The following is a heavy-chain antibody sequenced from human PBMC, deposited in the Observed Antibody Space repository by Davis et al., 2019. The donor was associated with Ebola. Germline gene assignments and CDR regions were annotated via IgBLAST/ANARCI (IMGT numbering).Heavy chain of an antibody. J-gene: IGHJ4*02. CDR3: AKLFGSSAWYYFDY. CDR1: GFTFSDYY. CDR2: ISSSGSTI. D-gene: IGHD6-19*01. V-gene: IGHV3-11*01. Sequence: GGSLRLSCAASGFTFSDYYMSWIRQAPGKGLEWVSYISSSGSTIYYADSVRGRFTVSRDKSKNTLYLQMNSLRAEDTAVYYCAKLFGSSAWYYFDYWGQGTLVAVSS.